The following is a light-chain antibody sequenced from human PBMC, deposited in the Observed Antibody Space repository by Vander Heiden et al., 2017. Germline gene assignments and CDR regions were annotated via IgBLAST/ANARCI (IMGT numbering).Light chain of an antibody. V-gene: IGLV1-51*02. CDR2: DDY. CDR1: SSNIGENY. Sequence: QSVLTQPPSVSAAPGQAVTISCSGGSSNIGENYVSWYQQVPGTAPKLLISDDYKRPSGIPERFSGSRSGTSATLAITGLQTGDEAEYYCGTWDSSRNVWIFGGGTKLTVL. J-gene: IGLJ3*02. CDR3: GTWDSSRNVWI.